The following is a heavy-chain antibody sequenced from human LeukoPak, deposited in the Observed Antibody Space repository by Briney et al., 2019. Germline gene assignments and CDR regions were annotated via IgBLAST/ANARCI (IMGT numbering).Heavy chain of an antibody. CDR3: ARGGSSGCLDY. Sequence: GGSLRLSCAASGFTFSTYSLHWVGQAPGKGLVWVSRIKTDGSDTGYADSVKGRFTISRDNAKNTLYLQMNSMSAEDTAVYYCARGGSSGCLDYWGQGTLVTVSS. J-gene: IGHJ4*02. CDR2: IKTDGSDT. D-gene: IGHD6-19*01. V-gene: IGHV3-74*01. CDR1: GFTFSTYS.